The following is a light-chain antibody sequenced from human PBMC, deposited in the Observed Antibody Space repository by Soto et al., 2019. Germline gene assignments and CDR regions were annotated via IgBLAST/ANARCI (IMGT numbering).Light chain of an antibody. Sequence: EIVLTQSPGTLSLSPGDRATLSCRASQTVRANYLAWYQQKPGQAPRLVIHGASNSATDIPDGISGSGSGTDLALTIRSLEPEDFAVYYCQQYGDSPVTFGQGTKVEIK. J-gene: IGKJ1*01. V-gene: IGKV3-20*01. CDR1: QTVRANY. CDR2: GAS. CDR3: QQYGDSPVT.